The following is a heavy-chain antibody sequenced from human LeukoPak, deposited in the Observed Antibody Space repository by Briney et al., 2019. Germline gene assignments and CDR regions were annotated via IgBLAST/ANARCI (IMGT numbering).Heavy chain of an antibody. J-gene: IGHJ4*02. CDR3: ARELRAAGHFDY. V-gene: IGHV4-4*07. CDR1: GGSFSGSH. Sequence: SEILSLTCTVSGGSFSGSHWIWIRQPAGQGLEYIGRIYPNGNTNYNPSLKSRVTVSADTSKDQFSLKLTSVTAADTAVYYCARELRAAGHFDYWGQGTLVTVSS. CDR2: IYPNGNT. D-gene: IGHD3-3*01.